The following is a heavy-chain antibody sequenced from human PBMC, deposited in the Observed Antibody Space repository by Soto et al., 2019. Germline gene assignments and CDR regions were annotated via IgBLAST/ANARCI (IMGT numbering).Heavy chain of an antibody. CDR1: GDSISSGGYS. CDR3: ARDNRNGSYFEY. D-gene: IGHD3-3*01. J-gene: IGHJ4*02. Sequence: PSETLSLTCAVSGDSISSGGYSWNWIRQAPGKGLEWIGYIYQSGSTSYNPSLKSRVTISVDRSKNQFSLKLNSVTAADTAVYYCARDNRNGSYFEYWGQGNPVTVS. CDR2: IYQSGST. V-gene: IGHV4-30-2*01.